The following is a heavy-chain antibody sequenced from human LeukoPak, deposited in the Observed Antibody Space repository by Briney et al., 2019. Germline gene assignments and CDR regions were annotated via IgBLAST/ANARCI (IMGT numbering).Heavy chain of an antibody. V-gene: IGHV7-4-1*02. CDR1: GYTFTSYG. Sequence: GASVKVSCKASGYTFTSYGISWVRQAPGQGLEWMGWINTNTGNPTYAQGFTGRFVFSLDTSVSTAYLQISSLKAEDTAVYYCASRSPVGTSNLLSSYSSGWYSFDIWGQGTMVTVSS. CDR2: INTNTGNP. J-gene: IGHJ3*02. D-gene: IGHD6-19*01. CDR3: ASRSPVGTSNLLSSYSSGWYSFDI.